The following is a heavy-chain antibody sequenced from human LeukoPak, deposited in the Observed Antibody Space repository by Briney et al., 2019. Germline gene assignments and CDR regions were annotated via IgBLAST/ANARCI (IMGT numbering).Heavy chain of an antibody. CDR2: ISSSSSYI. D-gene: IGHD3-22*01. J-gene: IGHJ4*02. V-gene: IGHV3-21*01. CDR3: ARDLKYYDSSGFDY. Sequence: GGSLRLSCATSGFTFSSYSMNWVRQAPGKGLEWVSCISSSSSYIYYTDSVKGRFTISRDNARNSLTLQMNSLRAEDTAVYYCARDLKYYDSSGFDYWGQGTLVTVSS. CDR1: GFTFSSYS.